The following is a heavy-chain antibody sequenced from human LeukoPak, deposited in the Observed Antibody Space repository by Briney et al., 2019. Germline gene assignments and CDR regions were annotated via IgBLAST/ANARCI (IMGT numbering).Heavy chain of an antibody. J-gene: IGHJ5*02. D-gene: IGHD3-10*01. V-gene: IGHV1-18*01. Sequence: ASVKVSCKASGYTFTSYGISWVRQAPGQGLEWMGWISAYNGNTNYAQKLQGRVTMTTDTSTSTAYMELRSLRSEDTAVYYCARGYYYGSGSYYTNWFDPWGQGTLVTVSS. CDR3: ARGYYYGSGSYYTNWFDP. CDR2: ISAYNGNT. CDR1: GYTFTSYG.